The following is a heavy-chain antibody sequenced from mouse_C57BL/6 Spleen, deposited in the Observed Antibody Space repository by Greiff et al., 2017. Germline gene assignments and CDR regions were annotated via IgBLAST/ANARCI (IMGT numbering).Heavy chain of an antibody. J-gene: IGHJ2*01. CDR3: ARLDNYGYYFDY. D-gene: IGHD2-12*01. Sequence: VQLQQSGAELVRPGSSVKVSCKASGYAFTTYLIEWVKQRPGQGLEWIGVINPASGGTNYNEKFKGKATLTADKSARLAYMQLSSLKSEDSAVDDCARLDNYGYYFDYWGQGTTLTVSS. V-gene: IGHV1-54*01. CDR2: INPASGGT. CDR1: GYAFTTYL.